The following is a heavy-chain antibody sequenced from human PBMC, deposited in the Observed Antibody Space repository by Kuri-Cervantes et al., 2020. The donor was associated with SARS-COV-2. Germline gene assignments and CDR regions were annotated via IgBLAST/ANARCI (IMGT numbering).Heavy chain of an antibody. CDR2: ISSSSSYT. CDR1: GFTFSDHY. CDR3: ARRCGSWYYFVY. J-gene: IGHJ4*02. Sequence: GESLMIPCAASGFTFSDHYMSWIRQAPGKGLEWVSYISSSSSYTNYADSVKGRFTISRDNARKSLHLQMNSLEADDTAVYYCARRCGSWYYFVYWGQGSRV. D-gene: IGHD6-13*01. V-gene: IGHV3-11*06.